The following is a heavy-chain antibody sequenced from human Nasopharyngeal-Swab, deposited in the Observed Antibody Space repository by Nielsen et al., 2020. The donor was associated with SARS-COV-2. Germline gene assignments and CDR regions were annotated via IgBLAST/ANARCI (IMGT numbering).Heavy chain of an antibody. D-gene: IGHD3-10*01. CDR2: IYYSGST. Sequence: SETLSLTCTVPGGSISSYYWSWIQQPPGKGLEWIGYIYYSGSTNYNPSLKSRVTISVDTSKNQFSLKLSSVTAADTAVYYCARDLLWFGEFPYGMDVWGQGTTVTVSS. CDR1: GGSISSYY. CDR3: ARDLLWFGEFPYGMDV. V-gene: IGHV4-59*01. J-gene: IGHJ6*02.